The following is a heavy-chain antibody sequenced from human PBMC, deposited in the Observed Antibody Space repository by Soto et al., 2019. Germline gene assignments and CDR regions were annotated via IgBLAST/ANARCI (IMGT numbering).Heavy chain of an antibody. CDR3: ARPAYYGQWLPRGWSDP. J-gene: IGHJ5*02. CDR1: GGTFSSYA. CDR2: IIPIFGTA. V-gene: IGHV1-69*01. D-gene: IGHD6-19*01. Sequence: QVQLVQSGAEVKKPGSSVKVSCKASGGTFSSYAISWVRQAPGQGLEWMGGIIPIFGTANYAQKFQGRVTITADESTSTAYMELSSLRSEDTAVYYCARPAYYGQWLPRGWSDPWGQGTLVTVSS.